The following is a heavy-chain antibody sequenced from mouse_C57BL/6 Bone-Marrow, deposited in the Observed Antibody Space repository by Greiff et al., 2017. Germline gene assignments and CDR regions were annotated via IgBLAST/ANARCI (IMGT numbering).Heavy chain of an antibody. D-gene: IGHD1-1*01. J-gene: IGHJ2*01. CDR1: GYSFTGYY. Sequence: EVQLQQSGPELVKPGASVKISCKASGYSFTGYYMNWVKQSPEKSLEWIGEINPSTGGTTYNQKFKAKATLTVDKSSSTAYMQLKSLTSEDSAVYYCARITTVVARGYFDCWGQGTTLTVSS. V-gene: IGHV1-42*01. CDR3: ARITTVVARGYFDC. CDR2: INPSTGGT.